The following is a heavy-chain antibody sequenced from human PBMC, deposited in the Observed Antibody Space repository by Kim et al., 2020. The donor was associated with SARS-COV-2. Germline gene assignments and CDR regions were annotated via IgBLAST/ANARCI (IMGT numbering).Heavy chain of an antibody. CDR2: IYYSGST. Sequence: SETLSLTCTVSGGSISSYYWSWIRQPPGKGLEWIGYIYYSGSTNYNPSLKSRVTISVDTSKNQFSLKLSSVTAADTAVYYCAKTYCGGVCYFDYCGQGTL. CDR1: GGSISSYY. V-gene: IGHV4-59*01. CDR3: AKTYCGGVCYFDY. J-gene: IGHJ4*02. D-gene: IGHD2-21*02.